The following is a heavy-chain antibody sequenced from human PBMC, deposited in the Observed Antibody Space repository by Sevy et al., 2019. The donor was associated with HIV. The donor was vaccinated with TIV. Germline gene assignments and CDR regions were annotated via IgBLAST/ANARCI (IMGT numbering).Heavy chain of an antibody. CDR1: GGSISSSSYY. CDR2: IYYSGST. J-gene: IGHJ4*02. V-gene: IGHV4-39*01. D-gene: IGHD3-10*01. CDR3: ASSTLYGFYYFDY. Sequence: SETLSLTCTVSGGSISSSSYYWGWIRQPPGKGLEWIGSIYYSGSTYCNPSLKSRVTISVDTSKNQFSLKLSSVTAADTAVYYCASSTLYGFYYFDYWGQGTLVTVSS.